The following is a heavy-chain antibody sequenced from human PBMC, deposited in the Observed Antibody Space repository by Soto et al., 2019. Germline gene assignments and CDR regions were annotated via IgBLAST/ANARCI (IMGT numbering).Heavy chain of an antibody. CDR1: GGTLSNYV. CDR2: IIPISRTP. D-gene: IGHD1-26*01. V-gene: IGHV1-69*01. Sequence: QVQLVQSGAEVKKPGSSVKVSCKASGGTLSNYVINWVRQAPGQGLEWMGGIIPISRTPYYAQKLQGRVTITADEITSTAYMELSSMRSEDTAVYYCARGGFSGSHFAYWGQGTLVTVSS. J-gene: IGHJ4*02. CDR3: ARGGFSGSHFAY.